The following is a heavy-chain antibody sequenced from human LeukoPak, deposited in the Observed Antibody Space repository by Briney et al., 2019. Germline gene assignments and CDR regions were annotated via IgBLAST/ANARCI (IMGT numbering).Heavy chain of an antibody. D-gene: IGHD3-10*01. CDR3: ARDYSGSGSYYNVFDY. CDR1: GFTFSSYS. V-gene: IGHV3-21*01. J-gene: IGHJ4*02. CDR2: ISSNSSYI. Sequence: GGSLRLSCAASGFTFSSYSMNWVRQAPGKGLEWVSSISSNSSYIYYADSVKGRFTISRDNAKNSLYLQMNSLRAEDTAVYYCARDYSGSGSYYNVFDYWGQGTLVTVSS.